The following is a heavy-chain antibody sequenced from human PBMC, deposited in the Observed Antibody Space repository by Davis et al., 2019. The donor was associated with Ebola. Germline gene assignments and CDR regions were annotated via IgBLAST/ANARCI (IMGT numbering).Heavy chain of an antibody. CDR2: ISAYNGNT. J-gene: IGHJ4*02. CDR3: ARDDRRIAVAGTSY. Sequence: AASVKVSCKAFGYTFTSYGISWVRQAPGQGLEWMGWISAYNGNTNYAQKLQGRVTMTTDTSTSTAYMELRSLRSDDTAVYYCARDDRRIAVAGTSYWGQGTLVTVSS. V-gene: IGHV1-18*01. D-gene: IGHD6-19*01. CDR1: GYTFTSYG.